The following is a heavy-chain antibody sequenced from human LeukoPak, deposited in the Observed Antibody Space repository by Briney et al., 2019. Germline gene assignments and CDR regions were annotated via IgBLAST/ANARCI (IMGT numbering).Heavy chain of an antibody. CDR3: TRATTGTYDY. CDR2: IYPGDYHT. Sequence: GESPKISCKGSGYSFSSYWIGWVRQMPGKGLEWMGIIYPGDYHTRYSPSFQGQVTISADKSINTAYLQWSSLKASDTAMYYCTRATTGTYDYWGQGTPVSVSS. J-gene: IGHJ4*02. D-gene: IGHD1-1*01. V-gene: IGHV5-51*01. CDR1: GYSFSSYW.